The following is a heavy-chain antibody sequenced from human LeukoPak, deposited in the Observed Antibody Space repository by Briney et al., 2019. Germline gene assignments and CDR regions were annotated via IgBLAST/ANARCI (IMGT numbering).Heavy chain of an antibody. CDR1: GFTFSSYA. CDR2: ISGSGGST. D-gene: IGHD3-22*01. CDR3: AKDWGYYDSSGLDY. Sequence: PGWSLRLSCAASGFTFSSYAMSWVRQAPGKGLEWVSAISGSGGSTYYADSVKGRFTISRDNSKNTLYLQMNSLRAEDTAVYYCAKDWGYYDSSGLDYWGQGTLVTVSS. V-gene: IGHV3-23*01. J-gene: IGHJ4*02.